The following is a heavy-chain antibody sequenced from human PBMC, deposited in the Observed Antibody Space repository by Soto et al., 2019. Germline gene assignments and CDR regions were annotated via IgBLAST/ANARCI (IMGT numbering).Heavy chain of an antibody. CDR3: AKWWRQWLVTSDINY. Sequence: LRLSCAASGFTFSDHAMHWVRQAPGKGLEWVAVVSHDGRNTHYADSVKGRFTISRDSSKNTVSLEMTSLRAEDTAVYYCAKWWRQWLVTSDINYCGQGALVTVFS. D-gene: IGHD6-19*01. J-gene: IGHJ4*02. CDR2: VSHDGRNT. CDR1: GFTFSDHA. V-gene: IGHV3-30*18.